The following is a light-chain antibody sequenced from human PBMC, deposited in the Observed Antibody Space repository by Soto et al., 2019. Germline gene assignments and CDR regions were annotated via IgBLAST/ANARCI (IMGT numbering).Light chain of an antibody. CDR2: GNS. Sequence: LAQPPSVSGAPGQRVTISCTGSSSNIGATYDVQWYQQLPGTAPKLLIYGNSNRPSGVPDRFSGPKSGTSASLAITGLQADDEADYYCQSYDSSLSAHYVFGTGTKVTVL. V-gene: IGLV1-40*01. CDR3: QSYDSSLSAHYV. J-gene: IGLJ1*01. CDR1: SSNIGATYD.